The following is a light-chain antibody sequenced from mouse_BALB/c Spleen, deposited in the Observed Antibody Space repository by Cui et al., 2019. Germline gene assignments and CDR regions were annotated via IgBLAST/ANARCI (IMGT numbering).Light chain of an antibody. Sequence: DILMTQSPSSMSVSLGDTVSITCHASQGISSNIGWLQQKSGKSFKGLIYHGTNLEDGVPSRFSGSGSGADYSLTISSLESEDFADYYCVQYAQFPYTFGGGTKPEIK. CDR2: HGT. CDR1: QGISSN. J-gene: IGKJ2*01. V-gene: IGKV14-100*01. CDR3: VQYAQFPYT.